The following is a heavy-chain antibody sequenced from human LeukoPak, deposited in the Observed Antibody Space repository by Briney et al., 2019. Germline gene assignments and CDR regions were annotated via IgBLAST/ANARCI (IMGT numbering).Heavy chain of an antibody. CDR1: GFTVSSNY. Sequence: GGSLRLSCAASGFTVSSNYMSWVRQAPGKGLEWVSVIYSGGSTYYADSVKGRFTISRDNSKNTLYLQMNSLRAEDTAVYYCAKRRGSGIVVVPIFDYWGQGTLVTVSS. D-gene: IGHD3-22*01. V-gene: IGHV3-53*01. CDR3: AKRRGSGIVVVPIFDY. J-gene: IGHJ4*02. CDR2: IYSGGST.